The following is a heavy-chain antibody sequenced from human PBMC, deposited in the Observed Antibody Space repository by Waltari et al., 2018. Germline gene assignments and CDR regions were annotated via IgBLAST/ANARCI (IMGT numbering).Heavy chain of an antibody. CDR1: VGPISSSSYY. V-gene: IGHV4-39*01. J-gene: IGHJ4*02. D-gene: IGHD4-17*01. CDR2: IYYSGST. Sequence: QLQLQESGPGLVKPSETLSLTCTVPVGPISSSSYYWGWIRQPPGKGLEWIGSIYYSGSTYYNPSLKSRVTISVDTSKNQFSLKLSSVTAADTAVYYCARHFRATVTTGYFDYWGQGTLVTVSS. CDR3: ARHFRATVTTGYFDY.